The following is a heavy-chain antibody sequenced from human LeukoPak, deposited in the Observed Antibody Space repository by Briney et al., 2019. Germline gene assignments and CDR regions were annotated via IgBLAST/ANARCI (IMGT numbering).Heavy chain of an antibody. V-gene: IGHV4-61*02. D-gene: IGHD3-16*02. Sequence: SETLSLTCTVSGGSITFGSYYWTWIRQPAGKGLEWIGRIYTSGRTFYNPSLKSRVTISMDTSMNQFSLRLNSVTAADTAVYYCARARVIPASFDDWGQGTLVTLSS. CDR3: ARARVIPASFDD. CDR2: IYTSGRT. CDR1: GGSITFGSYY. J-gene: IGHJ4*02.